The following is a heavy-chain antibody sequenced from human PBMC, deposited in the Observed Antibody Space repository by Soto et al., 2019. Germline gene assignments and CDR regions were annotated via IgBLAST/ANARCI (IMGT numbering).Heavy chain of an antibody. Sequence: GGSLRLSCAASGFTFSSYAMSWVRQAPGKGPEWVSLVDSSSRAYYTDSVKGRFTVSRDNYENTVYLQMNSLRAEDTAVYYCAKRLRSGNYYCDHWGQGTVGTVS. J-gene: IGHJ5*02. D-gene: IGHD1-7*01. CDR2: VDSSSRA. CDR1: GFTFSSYA. V-gene: IGHV3-23*01. CDR3: AKRLRSGNYYCDH.